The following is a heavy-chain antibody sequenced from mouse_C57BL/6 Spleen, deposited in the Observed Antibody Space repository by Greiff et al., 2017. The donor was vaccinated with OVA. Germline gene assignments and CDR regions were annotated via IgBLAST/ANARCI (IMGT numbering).Heavy chain of an antibody. D-gene: IGHD1-1*01. Sequence: QVQLKQSGAELARPGASVKLSCKASGYTFTSYGISWVKQRTGQGLEWIGEIYPRSGNTYYNEKFKGKATLTADKSSSTAYMELRSLTSEDSAVYFCARPSFTTVVGDYWGQGTTLTVSS. V-gene: IGHV1-81*01. CDR2: IYPRSGNT. CDR1: GYTFTSYG. J-gene: IGHJ2*01. CDR3: ARPSFTTVVGDY.